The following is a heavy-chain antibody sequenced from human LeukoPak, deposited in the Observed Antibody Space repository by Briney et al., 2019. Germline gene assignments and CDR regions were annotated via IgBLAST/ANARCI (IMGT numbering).Heavy chain of an antibody. J-gene: IGHJ6*02. CDR3: ARVGRGSYSPYGMDV. Sequence: SQTLSLTCTVSGGSISSGDYYWSWIRQPPGKGLEWIGYIYCSGSTYYNPSLKSRVTISVDTSKNQFSLKLSSVTAADTAVYYCARVGRGSYSPYGMDVWGQGTTVTVSS. D-gene: IGHD1-26*01. CDR1: GGSISSGDYY. V-gene: IGHV4-30-4*01. CDR2: IYCSGST.